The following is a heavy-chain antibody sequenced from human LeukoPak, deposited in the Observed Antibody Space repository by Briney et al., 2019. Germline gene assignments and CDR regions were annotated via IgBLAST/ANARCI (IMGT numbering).Heavy chain of an antibody. CDR2: IRHDESNK. CDR1: GFSFSSDSCYG. D-gene: IGHD5-12*01. V-gene: IGHV3-30*02. Sequence: GGSLRLSCAASGFSFSSDSCYGMPWVRQTPGTGLEWVAFIRHDESNKYYGDVVKGRLTISRDNSTNTLYLQMNSLRAEDTAVYYCEKNHTGYDIPSWFDPWGQGTLVTVSS. CDR3: EKNHTGYDIPSWFDP. J-gene: IGHJ5*02.